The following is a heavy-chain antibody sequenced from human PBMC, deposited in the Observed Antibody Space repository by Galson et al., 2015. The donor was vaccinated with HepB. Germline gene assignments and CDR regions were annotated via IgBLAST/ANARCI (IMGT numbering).Heavy chain of an antibody. Sequence: QSGAEVKKPGESLKISCKGSGYNFTNHWITWVRQMPGKGLEWMGSIDPSDSYTNYSPSFQGHVTMSADKSITTAHMQWNSLKASDTAMYYCARHRSPSRIDYDVPSDAFGIWGQGTMVTVSS. D-gene: IGHD4-17*01. CDR1: GYNFTNHW. J-gene: IGHJ3*02. V-gene: IGHV5-10-1*01. CDR3: ARHRSPSRIDYDVPSDAFGI. CDR2: IDPSDSYT.